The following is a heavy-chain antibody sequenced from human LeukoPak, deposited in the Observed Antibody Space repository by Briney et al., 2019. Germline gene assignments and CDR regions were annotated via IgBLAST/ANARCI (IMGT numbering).Heavy chain of an antibody. CDR1: GFTFSSYW. CDR2: IKEDGSEK. Sequence: GGSLRLSCAASGFTFSSYWMSWVRQAPGKGLEWVANIKEDGSEKYYVDSVKGRFTISRDNAKNSLSLQVNSLSAEDTAVYYCARSRSGYYEDYWGQGTLVTVSS. J-gene: IGHJ4*02. CDR3: ARSRSGYYEDY. V-gene: IGHV3-7*01. D-gene: IGHD3-22*01.